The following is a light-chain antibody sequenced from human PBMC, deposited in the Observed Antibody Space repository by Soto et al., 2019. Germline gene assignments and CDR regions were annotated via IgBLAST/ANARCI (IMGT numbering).Light chain of an antibody. CDR2: EVN. V-gene: IGLV2-23*02. J-gene: IGLJ1*01. CDR3: CSYADNNTYV. Sequence: QSVLTQPASVSGSPGQSITISCTGTSSDVGGYNYVSWYQQHPGKAPKLMMFEVNKRPSWVSNRLSGSRSGKTASLTISGLQTEDEADYYCCSYADNNTYVFGSGTKVTVL. CDR1: SSDVGGYNY.